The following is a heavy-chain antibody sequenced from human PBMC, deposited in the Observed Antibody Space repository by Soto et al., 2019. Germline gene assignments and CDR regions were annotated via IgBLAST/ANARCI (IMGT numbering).Heavy chain of an antibody. CDR1: GYIFTGYH. V-gene: IGHV1-2*02. CDR3: ARDARGTRGFDEMDI. Sequence: ASVKVSCKASGYIFTGYHIHWVRQAPGRGLEWMGWINPNSGDTEYAQNFQGRVTMTRDTSFSLVYMEMSGLMTDDTAVYYCARDARGTRGFDEMDIWGQGTTVTVSS. J-gene: IGHJ6*02. CDR2: INPNSGDT. D-gene: IGHD3-9*01.